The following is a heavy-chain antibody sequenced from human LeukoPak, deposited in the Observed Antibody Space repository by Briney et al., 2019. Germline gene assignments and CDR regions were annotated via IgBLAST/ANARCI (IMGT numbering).Heavy chain of an antibody. D-gene: IGHD2-21*01. V-gene: IGHV1-8*01. CDR3: ARSLPRILVVIAAGCYYGMDV. CDR2: MNPNSGNT. CDR1: GYTFTSYD. Sequence: ASVKVSCKASGYTFTSYDINWVRQATGQGLEWMGWMNPNSGNTGYAQKFQGRVTMTRNTSISTAYMELSSLRSEDTAVYYCARSLPRILVVIAAGCYYGMDVWGQGTTVTVSS. J-gene: IGHJ6*02.